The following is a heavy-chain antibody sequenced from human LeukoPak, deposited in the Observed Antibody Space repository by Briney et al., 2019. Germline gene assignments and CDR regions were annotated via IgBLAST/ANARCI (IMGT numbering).Heavy chain of an antibody. CDR1: GFTFSSYG. Sequence: GGSLRLSCAASGFTFSSYGMHWVRQAPGRGLEWVTLISYDGSNKYYADSVKGRFTISRDNSKNTLYLQMNSLKTEDTAVYYCAKARYSGSYYGIDYWGQGTLVTVSS. CDR3: AKARYSGSYYGIDY. V-gene: IGHV3-30*18. J-gene: IGHJ4*02. CDR2: ISYDGSNK. D-gene: IGHD1-26*01.